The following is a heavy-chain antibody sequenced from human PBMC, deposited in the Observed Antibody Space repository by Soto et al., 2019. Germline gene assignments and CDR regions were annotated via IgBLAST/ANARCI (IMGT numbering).Heavy chain of an antibody. Sequence: TGGSLRLSCAASGFTFSSYAMSWVRQAPGKGLEWVSAISGSGGSTYYADSVKGRFTISRDNSKNTLYLQMNSLRAEDTAVYYCAKGLPVPFYYYGSGSSRNPFDYWGQGTLVTVSS. J-gene: IGHJ4*02. CDR1: GFTFSSYA. CDR2: ISGSGGST. D-gene: IGHD3-10*01. V-gene: IGHV3-23*01. CDR3: AKGLPVPFYYYGSGSSRNPFDY.